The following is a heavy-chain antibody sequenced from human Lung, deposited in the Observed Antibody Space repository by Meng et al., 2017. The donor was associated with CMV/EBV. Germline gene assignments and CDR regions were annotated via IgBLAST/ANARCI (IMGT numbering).Heavy chain of an antibody. CDR3: ARATIAAATMNWFDS. J-gene: IGHJ5*01. V-gene: IGHV4-4*02. Sequence: LTXALSGGSISSGHWWSWVRQPPLKGLEWIGEVYHSGSTNYNPSLKSRVTISLDKSKNHFSLKLTSVTAADTAVYYCARATIAAATMNWFDSWGQGALVTVSS. D-gene: IGHD6-25*01. CDR2: VYHSGST. CDR1: GGSISSGHW.